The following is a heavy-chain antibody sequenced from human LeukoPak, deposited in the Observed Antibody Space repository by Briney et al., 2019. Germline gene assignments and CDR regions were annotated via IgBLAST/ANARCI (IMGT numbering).Heavy chain of an antibody. Sequence: GGSLRLSCAASGFTFSNYGMTWVRQAPGKGLEWVSGISGSGGSTYYADSVKGRLTISRDNSKNTLYLQMNSLRAEDTAVYYCAKSGSSGWYRDAFDIWGQGTMVTVSS. CDR1: GFTFSNYG. J-gene: IGHJ3*02. V-gene: IGHV3-23*01. CDR3: AKSGSSGWYRDAFDI. CDR2: ISGSGGST. D-gene: IGHD6-19*01.